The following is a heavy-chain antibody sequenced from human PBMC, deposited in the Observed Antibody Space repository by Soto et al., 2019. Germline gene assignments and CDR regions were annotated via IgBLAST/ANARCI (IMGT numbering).Heavy chain of an antibody. Sequence: VASVKVSCKASGYRFTTYQMHWVRQAPGQGLEWMGTINPSGGSTSYAQRFQGRVTMTRDTSTSTVYMQQSSLRSEDTALYYCARGDSNGWYFDYWGQGTLVTVSS. CDR2: INPSGGST. D-gene: IGHD6-19*01. V-gene: IGHV1-46*01. J-gene: IGHJ4*02. CDR3: ARGDSNGWYFDY. CDR1: GYRFTTYQ.